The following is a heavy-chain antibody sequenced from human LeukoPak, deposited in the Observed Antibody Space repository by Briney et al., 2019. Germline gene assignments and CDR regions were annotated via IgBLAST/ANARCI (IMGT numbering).Heavy chain of an antibody. V-gene: IGHV4-61*02. CDR3: ARVPTVTFFDY. CDR1: GDSISSGDYY. D-gene: IGHD4-17*01. Sequence: PSQTLSLTCTVSGDSISSGDYYWSWIRQPAGKGLEWIGRISSSGSTNYNPSLKSRVTISVDTSKNQFSLELSSVTAADTAVYYCARVPTVTFFDYWGQGTLVTVSS. J-gene: IGHJ4*02. CDR2: ISSSGST.